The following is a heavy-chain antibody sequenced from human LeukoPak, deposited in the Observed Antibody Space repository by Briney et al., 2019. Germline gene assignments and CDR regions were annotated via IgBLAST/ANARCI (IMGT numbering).Heavy chain of an antibody. D-gene: IGHD3-16*01. Sequence: GGSLRLSCAASGFTFSSYSMNWVRQAPGKGLEWVSSISSSSSYIYYADSVKGRFTISRDNAKNALYLQMNSLRAEDTAVYYCARDDLPRGSYFDYWGQGTLVTVSS. CDR1: GFTFSSYS. CDR2: ISSSSSYI. V-gene: IGHV3-21*01. CDR3: ARDDLPRGSYFDY. J-gene: IGHJ4*02.